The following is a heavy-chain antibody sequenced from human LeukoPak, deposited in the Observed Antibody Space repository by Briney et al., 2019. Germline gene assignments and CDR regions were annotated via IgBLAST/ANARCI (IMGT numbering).Heavy chain of an antibody. CDR1: GFTFNTYS. V-gene: IGHV3-48*04. D-gene: IGHD3-22*01. CDR3: ARTLLNYDSYYLDH. Sequence: GGSRRLSCAASGFTFNTYSMNWVRQAPGQGLEWLSYISGTSGTIYYADSVKGRFTISRDNARNSLYLQMNSLRVEDTAVYYCARTLLNYDSYYLDHWGQGALVIVSS. CDR2: ISGTSGTI. J-gene: IGHJ4*02.